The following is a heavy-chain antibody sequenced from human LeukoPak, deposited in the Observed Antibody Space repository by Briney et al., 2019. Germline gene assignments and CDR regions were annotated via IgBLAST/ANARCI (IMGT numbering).Heavy chain of an antibody. V-gene: IGHV4-4*09. CDR1: GGSFSGYY. D-gene: IGHD3-10*01. CDR3: ARQLWFGELSWFDP. Sequence: SETLSLTCAVYGGSFSGYYWSWIRQPPGKGLEWIGYIYTSGSTNYNPSLKSRVTISVDTSKNQFSLKLSSVTAADTAVYYCARQLWFGELSWFDPWGQGTLVSVSS. CDR2: IYTSGST. J-gene: IGHJ5*02.